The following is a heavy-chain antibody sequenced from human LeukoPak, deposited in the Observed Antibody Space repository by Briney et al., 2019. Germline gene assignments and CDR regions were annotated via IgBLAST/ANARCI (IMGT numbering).Heavy chain of an antibody. J-gene: IGHJ4*02. CDR3: ARESITGHRDFDY. V-gene: IGHV3-48*01. Sequence: PGGSLRLSCAASGFAFSSYSMDWVRQAPGRGLEWISYISSGSRTIYYADSMEGRFTISRDNGKNSLYLLLNSLRADDTAVYFCARESITGHRDFDYWGQGTLITVSS. CDR1: GFAFSSYS. D-gene: IGHD1-20*01. CDR2: ISSGSRTI.